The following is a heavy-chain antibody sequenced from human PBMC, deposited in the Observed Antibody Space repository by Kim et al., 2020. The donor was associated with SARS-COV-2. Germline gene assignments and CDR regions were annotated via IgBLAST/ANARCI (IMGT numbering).Heavy chain of an antibody. D-gene: IGHD1-26*01. CDR1: GFTFSSYG. J-gene: IGHJ4*02. CDR3: ASCRELRCGVFDY. Sequence: GGSLRLSCAASGFTFSSYGMHWVRQAPGKGLEWVAVIWYDGSNKYYADSVKGRFTISRDNSKNTLYLQMNSLRAEDTAVYYCASCRELRCGVFDYWGQGTLVTVSS. CDR2: IWYDGSNK. V-gene: IGHV3-33*01.